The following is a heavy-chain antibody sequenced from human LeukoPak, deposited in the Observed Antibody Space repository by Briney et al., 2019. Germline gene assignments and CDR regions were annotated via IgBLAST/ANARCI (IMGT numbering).Heavy chain of an antibody. V-gene: IGHV4-4*02. CDR3: ARRRGDYFDY. CDR2: IYHSGST. J-gene: IGHJ4*02. Sequence: PSETLSLTCAVSGGSISSSNWWSWVRQPPGKGLEWIGEIYHSGSTNYNPSLKSRVTISVDTSKNQFSLKLSSVTAADTAVYYCARRRGDYFDYWGQGTLVTVSS. D-gene: IGHD4-17*01. CDR1: GGSISSSNW.